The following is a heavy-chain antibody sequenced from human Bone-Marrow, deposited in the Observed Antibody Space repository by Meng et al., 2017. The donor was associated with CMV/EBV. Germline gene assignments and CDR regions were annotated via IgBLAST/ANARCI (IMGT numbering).Heavy chain of an antibody. CDR2: ISGSSSYI. CDR1: GFTFSGYE. V-gene: IGHV3-21*04. J-gene: IGHJ6*02. Sequence: GGSLRLSCAASGFTFSGYEMNWVRQAPGKGLEWVSSISGSSSYIYYADSVKGRFTISRDIAKNSLYLQMNSLGAEDTAVYYCAREPYYYDSSGYYPKYYYYYYGMDVWGQGTTVTVSS. D-gene: IGHD3-22*01. CDR3: AREPYYYDSSGYYPKYYYYYYGMDV.